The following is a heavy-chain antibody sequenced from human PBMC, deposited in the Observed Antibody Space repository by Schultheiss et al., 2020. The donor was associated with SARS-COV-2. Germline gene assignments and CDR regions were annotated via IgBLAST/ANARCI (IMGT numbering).Heavy chain of an antibody. CDR1: GFTFSNAW. Sequence: GGSLRLSCAASGFTFSNAWMSWVRQAPGKGLEWVSAISGSGGSTYYADSVKGRFTISRDNSKNTLYLQMNSLRAGDTAVYYCARGKMTTGSVDAFDIWGQGTMVTVSS. J-gene: IGHJ3*02. CDR3: ARGKMTTGSVDAFDI. V-gene: IGHV3-23*01. D-gene: IGHD4-11*01. CDR2: ISGSGGST.